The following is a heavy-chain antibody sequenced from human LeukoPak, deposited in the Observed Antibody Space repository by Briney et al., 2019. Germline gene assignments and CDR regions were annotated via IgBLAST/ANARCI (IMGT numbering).Heavy chain of an antibody. J-gene: IGHJ4*02. D-gene: IGHD3-22*01. Sequence: GGSLRLSCAASGFTFSIYAMSWVRQAPGKGLEWVSVISGSGSSTSYADSVKGRFTISRDNSKNTLYLRMNSLRAEDTALYYCAKHSMRYYDSSGYYLDYWGQGTLVTVSS. V-gene: IGHV3-23*01. CDR2: ISGSGSST. CDR1: GFTFSIYA. CDR3: AKHSMRYYDSSGYYLDY.